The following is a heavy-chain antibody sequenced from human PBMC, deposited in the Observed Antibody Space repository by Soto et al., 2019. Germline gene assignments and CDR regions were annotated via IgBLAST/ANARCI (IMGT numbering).Heavy chain of an antibody. CDR3: ARDGGSHGPSYFDP. CDR1: GSTFSNYG. V-gene: IGHV3-33*01. CDR2: IWYDGSNK. J-gene: IGHJ4*02. D-gene: IGHD3-16*01. Sequence: VQLVESGGGVVQPGRSLRLSCVASGSTFSNYGMHWVRQAPGKGPEWVAVIWYDGSNKDYGESVKGRFTISRDNSKNTLYLDLNSRRSEDTAVYYCARDGGSHGPSYFDPWGQGSLVIVSS.